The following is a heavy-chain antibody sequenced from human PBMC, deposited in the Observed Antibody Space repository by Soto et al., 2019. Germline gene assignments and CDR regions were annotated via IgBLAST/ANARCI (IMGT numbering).Heavy chain of an antibody. Sequence: PSETLSLTCTVSGGSISSGDYYWSWIRQPPGKGLEWIGYIYYSGSTYYNPSLKSRVTISVDTSKNQFSLKLSSVTAADTAVYYCARATDRGYGSGIFYGMDVWGQGTTATVSS. CDR3: ARATDRGYGSGIFYGMDV. CDR2: IYYSGST. J-gene: IGHJ6*02. D-gene: IGHD3-10*01. CDR1: GGSISSGDYY. V-gene: IGHV4-30-4*01.